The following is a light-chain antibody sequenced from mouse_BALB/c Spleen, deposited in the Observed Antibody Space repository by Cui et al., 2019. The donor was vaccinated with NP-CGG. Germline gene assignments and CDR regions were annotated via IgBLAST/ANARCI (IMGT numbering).Light chain of an antibody. CDR3: ALWYSNHWV. CDR2: GTN. V-gene: IGLV1*01. J-gene: IGLJ1*01. CDR1: TGAVKTSKY. Sequence: QPVVTQESALPTLPGETVKLTWRSRTGAVKTSKYAHWVQEKPDHLFTGLIGGTNNRAPGFPGRFLGLLIGDKAALNITGAQTEDEAIYFCALWYSNHWVFGGGTKLTVL.